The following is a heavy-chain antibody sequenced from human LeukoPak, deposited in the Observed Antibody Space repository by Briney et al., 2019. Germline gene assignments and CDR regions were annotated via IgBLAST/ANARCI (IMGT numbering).Heavy chain of an antibody. V-gene: IGHV4-34*01. Sequence: SETLSLTCAVYGGSFSGYYWSWIRQPPGKGLEWTGEINHSGSTNYNPSLKSRVTISVDTSKNQFSLKLSSVTAADTAVYYCARVGAIVVVPAAIFNRFDPWGQGTLVTVSS. J-gene: IGHJ5*02. CDR3: ARVGAIVVVPAAIFNRFDP. D-gene: IGHD2-2*02. CDR2: INHSGST. CDR1: GGSFSGYY.